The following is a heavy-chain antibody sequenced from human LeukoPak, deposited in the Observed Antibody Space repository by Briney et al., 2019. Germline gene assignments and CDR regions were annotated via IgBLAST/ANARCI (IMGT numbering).Heavy chain of an antibody. D-gene: IGHD5-24*01. CDR1: GYTFTSYD. Sequence: ASVKVSCKASGYTFTSYDINWVRQATGQGLEWMGWMNPNSGNTGYAQKFQGRVTITRNTSISTAYMELSSLRSEDTAVYYCARGGRTRWLQLSNWFDPWGQGTLVTVSS. J-gene: IGHJ5*02. CDR3: ARGGRTRWLQLSNWFDP. CDR2: MNPNSGNT. V-gene: IGHV1-8*03.